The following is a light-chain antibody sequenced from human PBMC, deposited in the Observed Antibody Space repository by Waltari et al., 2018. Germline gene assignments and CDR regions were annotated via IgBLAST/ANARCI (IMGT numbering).Light chain of an antibody. Sequence: EIVLTQSPVTLSLSPGERATLSCRASQSVSTYLAWYQQKPGQTPRLLIYDASNRATGIPARFSGSGSGTDFTLTISSLEPEDFAVYYCHQRSNWPRTFGQGTKVEIK. CDR3: HQRSNWPRT. V-gene: IGKV3-11*01. J-gene: IGKJ1*01. CDR2: DAS. CDR1: QSVSTY.